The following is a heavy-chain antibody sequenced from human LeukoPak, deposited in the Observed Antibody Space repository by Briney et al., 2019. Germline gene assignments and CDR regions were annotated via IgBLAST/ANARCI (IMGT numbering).Heavy chain of an antibody. J-gene: IGHJ5*02. D-gene: IGHD6-19*01. Sequence: GGSLRLSCAASGFTFSSYAMSWVRQAPGKGLEWVSAISGSGGSTYYADSVKGRFTISRDNSKNTLYLQMNSLRFEDTAVYYCARDQPGTYTLSSTWGQGTLVTVSS. CDR1: GFTFSSYA. CDR2: ISGSGGST. V-gene: IGHV3-23*01. CDR3: ARDQPGTYTLSST.